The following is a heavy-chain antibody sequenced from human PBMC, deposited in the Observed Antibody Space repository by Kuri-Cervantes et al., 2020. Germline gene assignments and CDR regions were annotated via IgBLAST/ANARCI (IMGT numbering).Heavy chain of an antibody. V-gene: IGHV3-9*01. CDR3: AKARTNWNDGFIFYFDY. Sequence: SLKISCAASGFTFDDYAMHWVRQAPGKVLEWVSGISWNSGSIGYADSVKGRFTISRDNAKNSLYLQMNSLRAEDTALYYCAKARTNWNDGFIFYFDYWGQGTLVTVSS. J-gene: IGHJ4*02. D-gene: IGHD1-1*01. CDR2: ISWNSGSI. CDR1: GFTFDDYA.